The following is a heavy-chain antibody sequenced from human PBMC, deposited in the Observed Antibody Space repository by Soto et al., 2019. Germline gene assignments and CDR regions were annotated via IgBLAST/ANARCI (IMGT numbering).Heavy chain of an antibody. J-gene: IGHJ4*02. CDR2: ISGSGGST. V-gene: IGHV3-23*01. CDR1: GFTFSSYA. D-gene: IGHD6-13*01. CDR3: AKGAAAGTGHFDY. Sequence: EVQLLESGGGLVQPGGSLRLSCAASGFTFSSYAMSWVRQAPGKGLEWVSAISGSGGSTYYADSVKGRFTISRDNXKITLYLQMNSLRAEDTAVYYCAKGAAAGTGHFDYWGQGTLVTVSS.